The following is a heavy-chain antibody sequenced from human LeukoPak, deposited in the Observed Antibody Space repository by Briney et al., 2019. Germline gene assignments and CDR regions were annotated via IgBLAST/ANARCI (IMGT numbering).Heavy chain of an antibody. CDR3: ARLHKARPGFITIVRGVALFDY. CDR1: GFTFNNYA. V-gene: IGHV3-7*01. J-gene: IGHJ4*02. CDR2: IKQDGSEK. D-gene: IGHD3-10*01. Sequence: GGSLRLSCAASGFTFNNYAMSWVRQAPGKGLEWVANIKQDGSEKYYVDSVKGRFTISRDNAKNSLYLQMNSLRAEDTAVYYCARLHKARPGFITIVRGVALFDYWGQGTLVTVSS.